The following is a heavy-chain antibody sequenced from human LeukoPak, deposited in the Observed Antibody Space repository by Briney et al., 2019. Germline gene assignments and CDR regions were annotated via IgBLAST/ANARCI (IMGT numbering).Heavy chain of an antibody. CDR3: AKNGYYYDSSGYYIGRAFDI. V-gene: IGHV1-8*01. Sequence: GASVKVSCKASGYTLTSYDINWVRQATGQGLEWMGWMNPNSGNTGYAQKFQGRVTMTRTTSRSTAYMELSSLISEDTAVYYCAKNGYYYDSSGYYIGRAFDIWGQGTMVSVSS. J-gene: IGHJ3*02. CDR1: GYTLTSYD. D-gene: IGHD3-22*01. CDR2: MNPNSGNT.